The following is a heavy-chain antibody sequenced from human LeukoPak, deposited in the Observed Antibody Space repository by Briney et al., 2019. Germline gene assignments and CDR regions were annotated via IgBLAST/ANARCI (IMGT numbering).Heavy chain of an antibody. CDR2: INAGNGNT. CDR3: ARVYDSSGVPWFDP. D-gene: IGHD3-22*01. Sequence: ASVKVSCKASGYTFTSYAMHWVRQAPGQRLEWMGWINAGNGNTKYSQKFQGRVTITRDTSASTVYMELSSLRSEDTAVYYCARVYDSSGVPWFDPWGQGTLVTVSS. V-gene: IGHV1-3*01. J-gene: IGHJ5*02. CDR1: GYTFTSYA.